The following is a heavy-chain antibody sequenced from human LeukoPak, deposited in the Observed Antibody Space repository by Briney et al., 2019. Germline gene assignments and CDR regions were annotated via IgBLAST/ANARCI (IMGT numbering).Heavy chain of an antibody. CDR1: GFTFSSYG. CDR3: AKSLFTSATGTGRAFHI. Sequence: GGSLRLSCAASGFTFSSYGMHWVRQAPGKGLEWVAFIRYDGSNKYYADSVKGRFTISRDNSKNTLYLQMNSLRAEDTAVYYCAKSLFTSATGTGRAFHIWGQGTMVTVSS. CDR2: IRYDGSNK. V-gene: IGHV3-30*02. J-gene: IGHJ3*02. D-gene: IGHD1-1*01.